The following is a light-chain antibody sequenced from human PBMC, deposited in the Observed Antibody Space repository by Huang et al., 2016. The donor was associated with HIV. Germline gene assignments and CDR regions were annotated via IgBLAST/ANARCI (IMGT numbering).Light chain of an antibody. CDR3: QHYNDWPPWT. CDR2: GAS. V-gene: IGKV3-15*01. CDR1: QSVNSN. J-gene: IGKJ1*01. Sequence: LSCRASQSVNSNLAWYQQKPGQAPRLFIYGASTRATGIPARFSGSGSGTEFTLTISSLQSEDCAVYYCQHYNDWPPWTFGQGTKVEIK.